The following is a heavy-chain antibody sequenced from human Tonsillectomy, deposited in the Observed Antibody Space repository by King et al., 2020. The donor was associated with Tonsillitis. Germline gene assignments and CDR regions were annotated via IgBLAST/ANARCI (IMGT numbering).Heavy chain of an antibody. V-gene: IGHV3-30*02. Sequence: VQLVESGGGVVQPGGSLRLSCAASGFTFSSYGMHWVRQAPGKGLEWVAFIRYGGSKKYYADSVKGRFTISRDTSKNTLCLQMNSLRADDTAVYYCAKDPTGGWFGEELNYFDYWGQGTLVTVSS. CDR1: GFTFSSYG. CDR3: AKDPTGGWFGEELNYFDY. J-gene: IGHJ4*02. CDR2: IRYGGSKK. D-gene: IGHD3-10*01.